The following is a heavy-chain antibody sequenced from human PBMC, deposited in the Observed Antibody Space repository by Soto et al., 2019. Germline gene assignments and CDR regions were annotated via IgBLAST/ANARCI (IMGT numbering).Heavy chain of an antibody. Sequence: GASVKVSCKALAGTFNSYTITWVRQAPGQGLEWMGGITPIFGTTNYARKFKGRVTITADESTRTAYMTMSSLRSDDTAVFYCARGGVVVALTMTRQWLDSWGQGTLVTVSS. CDR2: ITPIFGTT. CDR1: AGTFNSYT. D-gene: IGHD2-21*01. J-gene: IGHJ4*02. V-gene: IGHV1-69*13. CDR3: ARGGVVVALTMTRQWLDS.